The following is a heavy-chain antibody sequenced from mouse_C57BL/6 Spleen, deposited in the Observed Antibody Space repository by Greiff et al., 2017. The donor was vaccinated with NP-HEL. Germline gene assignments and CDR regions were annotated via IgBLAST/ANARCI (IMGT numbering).Heavy chain of an antibody. CDR3: ARTEYDYDDSDY. J-gene: IGHJ2*01. Sequence: QVQLQQPGAELVKPGASVKLSCKASGYTFTSYWMHWVKQRPGQGLEWIGMIHPNSGSTNYNEKFKGKATLTVDKSSSTAYMELNSLTSEDSAVYYCARTEYDYDDSDYWGQGTTLTVSS. CDR1: GYTFTSYW. D-gene: IGHD2-4*01. CDR2: IHPNSGST. V-gene: IGHV1-64*01.